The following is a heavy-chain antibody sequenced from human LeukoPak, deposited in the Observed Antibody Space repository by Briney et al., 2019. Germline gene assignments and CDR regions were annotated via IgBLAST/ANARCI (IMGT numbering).Heavy chain of an antibody. Sequence: ASVTVSCTASGYTFTIYGISWVRQAPGQGLEWMGWISAYNGNTNYAQKLQGRVTMTTDTSTSTAYMELRSLRSDDAAVYYCARVSATVVTPPLDWGQGTLVTVSS. CDR3: ARVSATVVTPPLD. V-gene: IGHV1-18*01. J-gene: IGHJ4*02. D-gene: IGHD4-23*01. CDR1: GYTFTIYG. CDR2: ISAYNGNT.